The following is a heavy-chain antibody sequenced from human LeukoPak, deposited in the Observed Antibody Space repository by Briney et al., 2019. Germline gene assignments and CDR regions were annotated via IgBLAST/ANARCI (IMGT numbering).Heavy chain of an antibody. Sequence: SEALSLTCAVYGGSFSGYYWSWIRQPPGKGLEWIGEINHSGSTNYNPSLKRRVTISVDTSKNQFSLKLSSVTAADTAVYYCARYSSGPAAPPPNLHYYYYYMDVWGKGTTVTVSS. CDR2: INHSGST. D-gene: IGHD2-2*01. CDR1: GGSFSGYY. J-gene: IGHJ6*03. V-gene: IGHV4-34*01. CDR3: ARYSSGPAAPPPNLHYYYYYMDV.